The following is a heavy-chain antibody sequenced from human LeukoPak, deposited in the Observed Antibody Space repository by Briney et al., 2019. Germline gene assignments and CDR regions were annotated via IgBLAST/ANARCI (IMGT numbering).Heavy chain of an antibody. CDR2: IIPIFHTS. D-gene: IGHD3-9*01. V-gene: IGHV1-69*13. CDR1: GGIFSTYG. Sequence: SVKVSCKASGGIFSTYGFHWVRQAPGQGLEWLGGIIPIFHTSHYARKFQDRVMISADESTSTVYMELSSLRSEDTAVYYCARGGSPYDILTGYYLWGQGTLVTVSS. J-gene: IGHJ4*02. CDR3: ARGGSPYDILTGYYL.